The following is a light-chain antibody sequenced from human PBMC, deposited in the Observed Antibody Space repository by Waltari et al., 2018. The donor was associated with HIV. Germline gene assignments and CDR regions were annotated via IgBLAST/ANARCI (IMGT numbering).Light chain of an antibody. Sequence: QSVLTQPPSVSDAPRPRVTISCSGSSSNIENNAVNWYQQVPGKAPKLLIYYDDLLSSGVSDRFSGSKSGTSASLAIRGLQSEDEADYYCAAWDDSLNGYVFGSGTKVTVL. J-gene: IGLJ1*01. CDR1: SSNIENNA. CDR3: AAWDDSLNGYV. CDR2: YDD. V-gene: IGLV1-36*01.